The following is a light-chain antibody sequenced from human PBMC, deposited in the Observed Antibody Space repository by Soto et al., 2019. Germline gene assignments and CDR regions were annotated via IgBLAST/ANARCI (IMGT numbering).Light chain of an antibody. V-gene: IGKV3-15*01. CDR2: GAS. CDR1: QSVRSN. Sequence: EIVMTQSPATLSVSPGERATLSCRASQSVRSNLAWYQQKPGQAPRLLIYGASTRATGIPARFSGSGSGTEFTLTISSLQSEDFAVYYCQQYNNWPPLTVGGGTKVDIK. J-gene: IGKJ4*01. CDR3: QQYNNWPPLT.